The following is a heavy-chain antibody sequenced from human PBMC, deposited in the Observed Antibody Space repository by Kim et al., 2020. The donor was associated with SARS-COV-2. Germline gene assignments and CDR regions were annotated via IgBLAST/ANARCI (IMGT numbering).Heavy chain of an antibody. CDR2: NSGGGGGT. CDR1: GFTFSILA. CDR3: AKGYASG. D-gene: IGHD6-25*01. V-gene: IGHV3-23*01. J-gene: IGHJ4*02. Sequence: GGSLRLSCVASGFTFSILAMTWVRQAPGKGLEWVSTNSGGGGGTYYAESVKGRFTISRDTSKNTLFLQMNSLRAEDTALYYCAKGYASGWGQGTLVTGSS.